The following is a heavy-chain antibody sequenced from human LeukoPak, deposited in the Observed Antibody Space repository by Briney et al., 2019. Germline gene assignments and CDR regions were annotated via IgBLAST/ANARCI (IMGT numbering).Heavy chain of an antibody. D-gene: IGHD6-19*01. Sequence: GGSLRLSCAASGFTVSSNYMSWVRQAPGKGLEWVSVIYSGGSTYYADSVKGRFTISRDNSNNTLYLQMNSLRAEDTAVYYCARERESSGWYPYYFDYWGQGTLVTVSS. CDR1: GFTVSSNY. CDR2: IYSGGST. J-gene: IGHJ4*02. CDR3: ARERESSGWYPYYFDY. V-gene: IGHV3-53*01.